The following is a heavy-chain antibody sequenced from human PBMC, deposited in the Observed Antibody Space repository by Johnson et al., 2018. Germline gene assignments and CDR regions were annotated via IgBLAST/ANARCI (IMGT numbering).Heavy chain of an antibody. V-gene: IGHV3-30-3*01. CDR3: ARDVEMATSGDAFDI. Sequence: QVQLVESGGGVVQPGRSLRLSCAASGFTFSSYAMHWVRQAPGKGLEWVAVISYDGSNKYYADSVKGRFTISRDNSKNTLYLQMNSLRAEDTAVYYCARDVEMATSGDAFDIWGQGTMVTGSS. J-gene: IGHJ3*02. CDR1: GFTFSSYA. D-gene: IGHD5-24*01. CDR2: ISYDGSNK.